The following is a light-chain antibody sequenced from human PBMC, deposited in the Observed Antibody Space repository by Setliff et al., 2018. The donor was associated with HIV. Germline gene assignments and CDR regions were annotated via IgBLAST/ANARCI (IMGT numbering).Light chain of an antibody. V-gene: IGLV2-14*02. Sequence: QSALTQPASVSGSPGQSITISCTGNNSNVGKYDFVSWYRQYPGKAPELTIYEVIKRPSGVSDRFSGSKSANTASLTISGLHLEDEADYYCAAYTTSRTLVFGTGTKVTVL. CDR1: NSNVGKYDF. CDR2: EVI. J-gene: IGLJ1*01. CDR3: AAYTTSRTLV.